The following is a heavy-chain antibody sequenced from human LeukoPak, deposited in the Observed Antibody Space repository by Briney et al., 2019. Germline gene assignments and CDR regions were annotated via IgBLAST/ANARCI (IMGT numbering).Heavy chain of an antibody. J-gene: IGHJ4*02. V-gene: IGHV3-49*04. CDR3: TRDLIGGDSSRS. CDR1: GFTFGDYA. D-gene: IGHD3-22*01. CDR2: IRSKAYGGTT. Sequence: GGSLRLSCTASGFTFGDYAMSSVRQAPGKGLEWVGFIRSKAYGGTTEYAASVKGRFTISRDDSKSIAYLQMNSLKTEDTAVYYCTRDLIGGDSSRSWGQGTLVTVSS.